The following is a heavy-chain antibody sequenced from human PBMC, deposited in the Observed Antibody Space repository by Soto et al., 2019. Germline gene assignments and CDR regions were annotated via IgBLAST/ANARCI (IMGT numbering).Heavy chain of an antibody. CDR2: IIPILGIA. V-gene: IGHV1-69*02. CDR1: GGTFSSYT. J-gene: IGHJ4*02. Sequence: QVQLVQSGAEVKKPGSSVKVSCKASGGTFSSYTINWVRQAPGQGLEWMGRIIPILGIANYAQKFQGRVTITADKSTSTAYMELSSLRSEDTAVYYCARLGVPAGTYDYWGQGTLVTVSS. D-gene: IGHD2-2*01. CDR3: ARLGVPAGTYDY.